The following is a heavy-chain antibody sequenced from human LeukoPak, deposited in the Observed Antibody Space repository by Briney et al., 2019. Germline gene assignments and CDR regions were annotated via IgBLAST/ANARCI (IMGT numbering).Heavy chain of an antibody. V-gene: IGHV4-39*07. Sequence: PSETLSLTCTVSGGSISDISYYWGWIRQPPGKDLEWIGEINHSGSTNYNPSLKSRVTISVDTSKNQFSLKLSSVTAADTAVYYCARVKPSRMYYYDSSGGTMDVWGKGTTVTVSS. CDR2: INHSGST. CDR1: GGSISDISYY. CDR3: ARVKPSRMYYYDSSGGTMDV. J-gene: IGHJ6*03. D-gene: IGHD3-22*01.